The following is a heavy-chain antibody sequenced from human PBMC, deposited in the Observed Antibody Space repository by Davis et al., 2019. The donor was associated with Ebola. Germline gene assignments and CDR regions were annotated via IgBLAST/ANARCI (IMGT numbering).Heavy chain of an antibody. Sequence: PGGSLRLSCAASGFTSSSYAMSWVRQAPGKGLEWVSAISGSGGSTYYADSVKGRFTISRDNSKNTLYLQMNSLRAEDTAVYYCAKVGLAAPLNPWSQDYYYYGMDVWGQGTTVTVSS. J-gene: IGHJ6*02. CDR2: ISGSGGST. D-gene: IGHD2-15*01. V-gene: IGHV3-23*01. CDR3: AKVGLAAPLNPWSQDYYYYGMDV. CDR1: GFTSSSYA.